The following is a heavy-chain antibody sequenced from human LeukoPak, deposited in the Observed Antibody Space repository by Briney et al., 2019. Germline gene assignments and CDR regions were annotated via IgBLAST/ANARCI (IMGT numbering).Heavy chain of an antibody. D-gene: IGHD6-13*01. V-gene: IGHV1-2*02. CDR2: LRPDTGAT. CDR1: GYTFSAFY. Sequence: ASVKVSCKTSGYTFSAFYIHWVRQVPGQGLEWMGWLRPDTGATNFAQNFLGRVTMTGDTSISTVYMELSRLRSDDTALYYCARTLYIAAVPGGFDYWGQGTLVTVSS. CDR3: ARTLYIAAVPGGFDY. J-gene: IGHJ4*02.